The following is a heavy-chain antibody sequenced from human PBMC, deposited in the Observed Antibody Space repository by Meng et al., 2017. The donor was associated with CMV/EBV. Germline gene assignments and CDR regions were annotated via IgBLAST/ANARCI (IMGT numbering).Heavy chain of an antibody. J-gene: IGHJ3*02. CDR1: GHTFIDKY. CDR3: ARGAIGGGAFDI. D-gene: IGHD1-26*01. V-gene: IGHV1-2*02. CDR2: INPKSGNA. Sequence: ASVKVSCKTSGHTFIDKYMHWVRQAPGQGLEWMGCINPKSGNADYAQKFKGRVVMTRDTSISTVYMQLSSLRSDDTAIYYCARGAIGGGAFDIWGQGTMVTVSS.